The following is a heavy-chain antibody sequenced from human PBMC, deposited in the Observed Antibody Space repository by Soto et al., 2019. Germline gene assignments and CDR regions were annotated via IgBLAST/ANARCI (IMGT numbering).Heavy chain of an antibody. J-gene: IGHJ4*02. D-gene: IGHD3-9*01. CDR1: GYTFTSYA. CDR2: INAGNGST. Sequence: ASVKVSCKASGYTFTSYAMHWVRQAPGQRLEWMGWINAGNGSTKYSQKFQGRVTITRDTSASTAYMELSSLRSEDTAVYYCAREYYDILTGYFSFDYWGQGTLVTVSS. V-gene: IGHV1-3*01. CDR3: AREYYDILTGYFSFDY.